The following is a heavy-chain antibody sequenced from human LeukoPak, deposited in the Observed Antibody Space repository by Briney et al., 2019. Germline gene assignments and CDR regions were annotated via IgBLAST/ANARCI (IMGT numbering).Heavy chain of an antibody. CDR2: MNPNIGNT. CDR1: GYTFTSYD. D-gene: IGHD3-10*01. J-gene: IGHJ4*02. CDR3: ARASPRGFLWFGDDNYFDY. Sequence: GASVKVSCKASGYTFTSYDINWVRQATGQGLEWVGWMNPNIGNTGYAQKFQGRVTMTRNTSISTDYMELSRRRSADTAVYYCARASPRGFLWFGDDNYFDYWGQGTLVTVSS. V-gene: IGHV1-8*01.